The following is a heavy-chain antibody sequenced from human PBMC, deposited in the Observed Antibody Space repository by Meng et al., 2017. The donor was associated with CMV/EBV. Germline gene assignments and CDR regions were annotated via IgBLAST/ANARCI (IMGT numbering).Heavy chain of an antibody. V-gene: IGHV3-30*04. CDR1: GFTFSSYA. D-gene: IGHD2-2*01. Sequence: GGSLRLSCAASGFTFSSYAMHWVRQAPGKGLEWVAVISYDGSNKYYADSVKGRFTISRDNSKNSLYLQMNSLRAEDTAVYYCAKDSREYQPYYYGMDVWGQGTTVTVSS. CDR3: AKDSREYQPYYYGMDV. J-gene: IGHJ6*02. CDR2: ISYDGSNK.